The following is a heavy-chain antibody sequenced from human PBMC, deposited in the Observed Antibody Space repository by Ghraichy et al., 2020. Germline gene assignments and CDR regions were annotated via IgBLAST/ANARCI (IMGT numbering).Heavy chain of an antibody. J-gene: IGHJ6*02. Sequence: GGSLRLSCAASGFTFSSYGMHWVRQAPGKGLEWVAVISYDGSNKYYADSVKGRFTISRDNSKNTLYLQMNSLRAEDTAVYYCAKDRVWSPFFYYGMDVWGQGTTVTVSS. CDR1: GFTFSSYG. CDR2: ISYDGSNK. D-gene: IGHD3-10*01. CDR3: AKDRVWSPFFYYGMDV. V-gene: IGHV3-30*18.